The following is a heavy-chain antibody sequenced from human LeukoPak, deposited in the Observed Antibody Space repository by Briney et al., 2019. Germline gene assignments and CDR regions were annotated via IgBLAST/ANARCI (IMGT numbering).Heavy chain of an antibody. J-gene: IGHJ5*02. V-gene: IGHV4-61*01. CDR1: GGSISSSSYY. Sequence: SETLSLTCTVSGGSISSSSYYWSWIRQPPGKGLEWIGYIYYSGSTNYNPSLKSRVTISVDTSKNQFSLKLSSVTAADTAVYYCAGMAIWSGYDWFDPWGQGTLVTVSS. CDR2: IYYSGST. CDR3: AGMAIWSGYDWFDP. D-gene: IGHD3-3*01.